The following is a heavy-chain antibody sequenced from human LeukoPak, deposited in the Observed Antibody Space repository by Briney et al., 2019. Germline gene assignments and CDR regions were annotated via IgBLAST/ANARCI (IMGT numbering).Heavy chain of an antibody. J-gene: IGHJ5*02. CDR3: AREVVVAATNWFDP. D-gene: IGHD2-15*01. CDR1: GGTFTSYA. CDR2: IIPIFGTA. Sequence: ASVKVSCKASGGTFTSYAISWVRQAPGQGLEWMGGIIPIFGTANYAQKFQGRVTITADESTSTAYMELSSLRSEDTAVYYCAREVVVAATNWFDPWGQGTLVTVSS. V-gene: IGHV1-69*13.